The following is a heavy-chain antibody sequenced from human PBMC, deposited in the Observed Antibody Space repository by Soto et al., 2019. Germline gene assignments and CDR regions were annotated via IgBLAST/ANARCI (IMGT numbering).Heavy chain of an antibody. CDR3: ARDPIITMVRGVTIRRIYGMDV. CDR2: ISYDGSNK. J-gene: IGHJ6*02. V-gene: IGHV3-30-3*01. D-gene: IGHD3-10*01. Sequence: GGSLRLSCAASGFTFSSYAMHWVRQAPGKGLEWVAVISYDGSNKYYADSVKGRFTISRDNSKNTLYLQMNSLRAEDTAVYYCARDPIITMVRGVTIRRIYGMDVWGQGTTVTVSS. CDR1: GFTFSSYA.